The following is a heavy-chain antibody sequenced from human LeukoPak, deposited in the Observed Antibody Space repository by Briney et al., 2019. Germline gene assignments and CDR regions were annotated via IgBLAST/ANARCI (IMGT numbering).Heavy chain of an antibody. Sequence: ASVTVSCTASGGTFSSYAISWVRQAPGQGLEWMGWISAYNGNTNYAQKLQGRVTMTTDTSTSTAYMELRSLRSDDTAVYYCARDVLSIAVAGKTYYYYGMDVWGQGTTVTVSS. CDR2: ISAYNGNT. CDR1: GGTFSSYA. CDR3: ARDVLSIAVAGKTYYYYGMDV. V-gene: IGHV1-18*01. J-gene: IGHJ6*02. D-gene: IGHD6-19*01.